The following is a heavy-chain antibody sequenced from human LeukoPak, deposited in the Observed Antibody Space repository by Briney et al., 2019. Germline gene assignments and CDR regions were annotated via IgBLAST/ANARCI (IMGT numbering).Heavy chain of an antibody. D-gene: IGHD3-16*01. Sequence: GGSLRLSCAASGFTFSSYAMSWVRQAPGKGVEWVSAISGSGGSTYYADSVKGRFTISRDNSKNTLYLQMNSLRAEDTAVYYCAKRVYDYVWGSYQDAWGQGTLVTVSS. V-gene: IGHV3-23*01. CDR2: ISGSGGST. CDR1: GFTFSSYA. J-gene: IGHJ4*02. CDR3: AKRVYDYVWGSYQDA.